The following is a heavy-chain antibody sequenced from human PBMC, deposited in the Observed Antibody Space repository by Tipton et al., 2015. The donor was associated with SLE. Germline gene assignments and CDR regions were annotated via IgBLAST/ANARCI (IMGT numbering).Heavy chain of an antibody. J-gene: IGHJ2*01. V-gene: IGHV3-23*01. Sequence: SLRLSCAASGFTFSSYAMSWVRQAPGKGVEWVSGISGSGSSTYYADSLKGRFTISRDNSKNTLYLQMNSLRLEDTALYYCAKGAYAGDWYFDLWGRGTLVTVSS. CDR2: ISGSGSST. CDR1: GFTFSSYA. CDR3: AKGAYAGDWYFDL. D-gene: IGHD5-12*01.